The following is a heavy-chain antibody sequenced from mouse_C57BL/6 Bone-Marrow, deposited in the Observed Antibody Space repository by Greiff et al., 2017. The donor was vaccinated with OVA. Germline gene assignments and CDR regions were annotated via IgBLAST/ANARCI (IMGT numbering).Heavy chain of an antibody. D-gene: IGHD1-1*01. CDR2: ISSGSSTI. V-gene: IGHV5-17*01. J-gene: IGHJ1*03. CDR3: ARQGYGSRGGYFDV. CDR1: GFTFSDYG. Sequence: EVKLVESGGGLVKPGGSLKLSCAASGFTFSDYGMHWVRQAPEKGLEWVAYISSGSSTIYYADTVKGRFTISRDNAKNTLFLQMTSLRSEDTAMYYCARQGYGSRGGYFDVWGTGTTVTVSS.